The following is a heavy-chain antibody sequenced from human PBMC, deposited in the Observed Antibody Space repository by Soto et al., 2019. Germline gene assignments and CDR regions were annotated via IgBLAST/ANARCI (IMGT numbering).Heavy chain of an antibody. Sequence: ASVKVSCKASGYTFTGYYMHWVRQAPGQGLEWMGWINPNSGGTNYAQKFQGWVTMTRDTSISTAYMELSRLRSDDTAVYYCARSRGLHGHWFDPWGQGTLVTVSS. CDR2: INPNSGGT. CDR1: GYTFTGYY. D-gene: IGHD4-4*01. CDR3: ARSRGLHGHWFDP. J-gene: IGHJ5*02. V-gene: IGHV1-2*04.